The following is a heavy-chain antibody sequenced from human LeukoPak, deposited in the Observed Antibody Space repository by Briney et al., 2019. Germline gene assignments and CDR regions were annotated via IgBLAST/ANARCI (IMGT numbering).Heavy chain of an antibody. CDR2: IGSNGIYT. V-gene: IGHV3-64*01. Sequence: GGSLRLSCSASGFTFSNYAMHWVRQAPGKGLEYVSGIGSNGIYTYYANSVKGRFTISRDNSKNTLFLQMGSLRADDMAVYYCARGPTVVTFNAFDVWGQGTMVTVSS. J-gene: IGHJ3*01. D-gene: IGHD4-23*01. CDR1: GFTFSNYA. CDR3: ARGPTVVTFNAFDV.